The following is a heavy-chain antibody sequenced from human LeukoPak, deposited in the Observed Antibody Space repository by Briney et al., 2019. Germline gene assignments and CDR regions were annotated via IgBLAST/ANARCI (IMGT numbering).Heavy chain of an antibody. V-gene: IGHV4-59*11. J-gene: IGHJ4*02. CDR1: GGSISGQY. CDR3: ARVSFHYHSGNYGWYFDS. Sequence: SETLSLTCTVSGGSISGQYWSLIRQPPGKGLERIGYIYYTGITKYNPSLKSRVTISVDTSKNQFSLRLTPVTAADTAVYYCARVSFHYHSGNYGWYFDSWGQGTLVTVSS. CDR2: IYYTGIT. D-gene: IGHD3-10*01.